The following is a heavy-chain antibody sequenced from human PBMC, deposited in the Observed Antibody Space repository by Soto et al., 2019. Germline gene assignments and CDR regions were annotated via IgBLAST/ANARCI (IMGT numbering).Heavy chain of an antibody. D-gene: IGHD4-17*01. CDR2: IIPILDIA. J-gene: IGHJ4*02. Sequence: QVQLVQSGAEVKKPGSSVKVSCKASGGTFSNYTITWVRQAPGQGLEWMGRIIPILDIASYAKKFQGRVNITADKSTSTAYMELSSLRSADTAVYYCARDVGLGPVTVSSHVDYWGQGTLVIVSS. CDR1: GGTFSNYT. CDR3: ARDVGLGPVTVSSHVDY. V-gene: IGHV1-69*08.